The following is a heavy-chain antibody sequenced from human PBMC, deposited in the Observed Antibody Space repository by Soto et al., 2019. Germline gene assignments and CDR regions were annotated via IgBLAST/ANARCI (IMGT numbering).Heavy chain of an antibody. Sequence: TGGSLRLSCAASGFTFSSYAMSWVRQAPGKGLEWVSAISGSGGSTYYADSVKGRFTISRDNSKNTLYLQMNSLRAEDTAVYYCAKDAYSSSLSNYYYYGMDVWGQGTTVTVSS. D-gene: IGHD6-13*01. CDR1: GFTFSSYA. J-gene: IGHJ6*02. V-gene: IGHV3-23*01. CDR3: AKDAYSSSLSNYYYYGMDV. CDR2: ISGSGGST.